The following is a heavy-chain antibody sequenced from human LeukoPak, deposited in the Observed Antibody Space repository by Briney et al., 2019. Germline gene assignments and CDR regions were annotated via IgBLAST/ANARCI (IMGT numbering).Heavy chain of an antibody. J-gene: IGHJ3*02. V-gene: IGHV3-7*01. D-gene: IGHD6-13*01. CDR1: GFTFSSYW. CDR2: IKQDGSEK. CDR3: AKDIGGQQLVDDAFDI. Sequence: GGSLRLSCAASGFTFSSYWMSWVRQAPGKGLEWVANIKQDGSEKYYVDSVKGRFTISRDNAKNSLYLQMNSLRAEDTAVYYCAKDIGGQQLVDDAFDIWGQGTMVTVSS.